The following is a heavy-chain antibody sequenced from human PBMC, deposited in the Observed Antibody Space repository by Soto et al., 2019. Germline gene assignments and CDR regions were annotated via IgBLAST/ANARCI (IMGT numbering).Heavy chain of an antibody. V-gene: IGHV3-30-3*01. CDR2: ISYDGTNK. CDR3: ARDPKTSGGQHWAFNYFDS. D-gene: IGHD7-27*01. J-gene: IGHJ4*02. CDR1: GFSFSISP. Sequence: QVQLVESGGGVVQPGRSLRLSCAASGFSFSISPMHWVRQAPGKGPEWVALISYDGTNKFYADSVKGRFTISRDNSKSTLYLQVDSLRAADAAVYYCARDPKTSGGQHWAFNYFDSWGQGTLVTVSS.